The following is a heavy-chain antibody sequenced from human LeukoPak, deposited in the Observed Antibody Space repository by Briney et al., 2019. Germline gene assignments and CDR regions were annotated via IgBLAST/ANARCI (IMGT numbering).Heavy chain of an antibody. CDR2: IIPIFGTA. J-gene: IGHJ4*02. CDR1: GGTFSSYA. V-gene: IGHV1-69*06. Sequence: SVKLSCKASGGTFSSYAISWVRQAPGQGLEWMGGIIPIFGTANYAQKFQGRVTITADKSTSTAYMELSSLRSEDPAVYYCARGGHSSSWYDDYFDYWGQGTLVTVSS. D-gene: IGHD6-13*01. CDR3: ARGGHSSSWYDDYFDY.